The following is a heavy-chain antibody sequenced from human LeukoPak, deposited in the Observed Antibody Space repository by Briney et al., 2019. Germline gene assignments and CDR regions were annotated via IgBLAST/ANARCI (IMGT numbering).Heavy chain of an antibody. J-gene: IGHJ4*02. V-gene: IGHV3-74*01. CDR2: INSDGSST. CDR1: GFTFSSYW. CDR3: ARADTAMVYDYFDY. D-gene: IGHD5-18*01. Sequence: GGSLRLSCAASGFTFSSYWMHWLRQAPGKGLVWVSRINSDGSSTSYADSVKGRFTISRDNAKNTLYLQMNSLRAEDTAVYYCARADTAMVYDYFDYWGQGTLVTVSS.